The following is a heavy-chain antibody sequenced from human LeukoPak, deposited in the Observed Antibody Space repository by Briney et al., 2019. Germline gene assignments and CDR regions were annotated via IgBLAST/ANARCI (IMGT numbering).Heavy chain of an antibody. CDR3: ARDLRGPAAMFGTIDY. Sequence: GASVKVSCKASGYTFTSYDIHWVRQATGQGLEWMGRMNPNRGDTDYAQKFQGRVTMTRDTSISTAYMELSSLRSEDTAVYYCARDLRGPAAMFGTIDYWGQGTLVTVSS. CDR1: GYTFTSYD. V-gene: IGHV1-8*01. CDR2: MNPNRGDT. D-gene: IGHD2-2*01. J-gene: IGHJ4*02.